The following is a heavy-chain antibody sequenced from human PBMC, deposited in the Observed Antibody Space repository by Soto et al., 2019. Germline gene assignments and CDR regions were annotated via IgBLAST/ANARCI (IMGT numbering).Heavy chain of an antibody. CDR1: GGSISSSSYY. CDR3: ANHPWTHLWLPSFAFDI. J-gene: IGHJ3*02. D-gene: IGHD5-18*01. CDR2: IYYSGST. V-gene: IGHV4-39*01. Sequence: QLQLQESGPGLVKPSETLSLTCTVSGGSISSSSYYWGWIRQPPGKGLEWIGSIYYSGSTYYNPSLKSRVTISVDTSKNQFSLKLSSVTAADTAVYYCANHPWTHLWLPSFAFDIWGQGTMVTVSS.